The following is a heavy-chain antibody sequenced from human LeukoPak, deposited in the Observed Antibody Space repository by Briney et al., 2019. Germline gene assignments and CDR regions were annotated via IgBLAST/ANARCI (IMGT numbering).Heavy chain of an antibody. V-gene: IGHV3-49*04. CDR3: TRDQTPYY. CDR2: IRSNLYGGTP. J-gene: IGHJ4*02. Sequence: GGSLRLSCTASGFTFGDYAMTWVRQAPGKGLEWVGFIRSNLYGGTPEYAASVKGRFTISRDDSNSIAYLEMDSLKTDDTAVYYCTRDQTPYYWGQGILVTVSS. CDR1: GFTFGDYA.